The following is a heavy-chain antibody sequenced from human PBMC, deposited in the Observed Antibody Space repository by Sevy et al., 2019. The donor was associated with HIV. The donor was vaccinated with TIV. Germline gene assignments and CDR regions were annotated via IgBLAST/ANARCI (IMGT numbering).Heavy chain of an antibody. D-gene: IGHD6-19*01. CDR3: AGPTLTYSSGWSYYDS. Sequence: SETLSLTCTVSGASISSSGYYWGWIRQPPGKGLEWIASINYSGSTFYNPSLKSRFTISSETSKNHFSLKLNSVTAADTAIYYCAGPTLTYSSGWSYYDSWGQGTVVTVSS. CDR2: INYSGST. J-gene: IGHJ4*02. CDR1: GASISSSGYY. V-gene: IGHV4-39*01.